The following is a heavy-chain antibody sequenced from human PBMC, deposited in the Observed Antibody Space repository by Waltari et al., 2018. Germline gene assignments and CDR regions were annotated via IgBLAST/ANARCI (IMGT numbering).Heavy chain of an antibody. CDR3: ARWRFCRSTTCLYGMDV. D-gene: IGHD2-2*01. J-gene: IGHJ6*02. CDR2: INSDGRSI. V-gene: IGHV3-74*01. CDR1: GFPFSTYW. Sequence: EVQLVESGGVLAQPGGSLRLSCAASGFPFSTYWMHWVRQAPGKGLVWVSRINSDGRSISYADSVKGRFTISRDNAKNTLYLQMNSLRAEDTAVYYCARWRFCRSTTCLYGMDVWGQGTTVTVSS.